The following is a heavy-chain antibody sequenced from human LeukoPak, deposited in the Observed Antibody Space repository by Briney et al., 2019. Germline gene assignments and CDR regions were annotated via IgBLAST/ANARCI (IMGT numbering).Heavy chain of an antibody. Sequence: KTSETLSLTCTVSGGSISSYYWSWIRQPAGKGLEWIGRIYTSGSTNYNPSLKSRVTMSVDTSKNQFSLKLSSVTAADTAVYYCARESTGDSSSRPYYYYYMDVWGKGTTVTISS. J-gene: IGHJ6*03. CDR1: GGSISSYY. D-gene: IGHD6-13*01. V-gene: IGHV4-4*07. CDR2: IYTSGST. CDR3: ARESTGDSSSRPYYYYYMDV.